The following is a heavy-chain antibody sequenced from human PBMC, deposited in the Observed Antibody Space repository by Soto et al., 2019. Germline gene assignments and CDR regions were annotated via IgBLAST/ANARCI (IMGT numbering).Heavy chain of an antibody. V-gene: IGHV1-3*01. CDR3: ARVRSLGATNRRLYYFDY. D-gene: IGHD5-12*01. CDR2: INAGNGNT. Sequence: QVQLVQSGAEVKKPGASVKVSCKASGYTFTSYAMHWVRQAPGQRLEWMGWINAGNGNTKYSQKFQGRVTITRDTSASTAYMELSSLRSEDTAVYYCARVRSLGATNRRLYYFDYWGQGTLVTVSS. J-gene: IGHJ4*02. CDR1: GYTFTSYA.